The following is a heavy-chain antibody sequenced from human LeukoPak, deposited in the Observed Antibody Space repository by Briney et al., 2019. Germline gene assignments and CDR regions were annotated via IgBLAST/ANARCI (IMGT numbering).Heavy chain of an antibody. J-gene: IGHJ6*03. Sequence: GGPLRLSCAASGFTFSSYSMNWVRQAPGKGLKWVSSISSSSSYIYYADSVKGRFTISRDNAKNSLYLQMNSLRAEDTAVYYCARDHRYYYMDVWGKGTTVTISS. CDR1: GFTFSSYS. CDR3: ARDHRYYYMDV. V-gene: IGHV3-21*01. CDR2: ISSSSSYI.